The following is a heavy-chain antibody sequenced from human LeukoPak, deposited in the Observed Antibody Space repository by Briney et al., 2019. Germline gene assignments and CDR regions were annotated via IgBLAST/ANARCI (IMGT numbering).Heavy chain of an antibody. CDR2: ISSRNTYI. Sequence: GGSLRLSCAASGFNLNTYTLSWVRQAPGKGLDWVSSISSRNTYIYYADSVKGRFTISRDNAKKSLYLQMNSLGVEDTAVYYCARDMGNRYYYYYMDVWGKGTTVTVSS. CDR3: ARDMGNRYYYYYMDV. J-gene: IGHJ6*03. V-gene: IGHV3-21*01. D-gene: IGHD1-14*01. CDR1: GFNLNTYT.